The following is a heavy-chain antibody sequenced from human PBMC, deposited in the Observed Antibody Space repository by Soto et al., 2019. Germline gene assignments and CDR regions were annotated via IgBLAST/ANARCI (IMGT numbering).Heavy chain of an antibody. CDR3: ARADGYGDFEAFDI. V-gene: IGHV1-69*02. J-gene: IGHJ3*02. CDR1: GGTFSSYT. D-gene: IGHD4-17*01. CDR2: IIPILGIA. Sequence: QVQLVQSGAEVQKPGSSVKVSCKASGGTFSSYTISWVRQAPGQGLEWMGRIIPILGIANYAQKFQGRVTITADKSTSTAYMELSSLRSEDTAVYYCARADGYGDFEAFDIWGQGTMVTVSS.